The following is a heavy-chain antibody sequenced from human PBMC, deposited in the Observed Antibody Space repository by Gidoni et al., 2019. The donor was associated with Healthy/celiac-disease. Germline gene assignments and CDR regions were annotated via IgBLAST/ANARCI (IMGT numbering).Heavy chain of an antibody. J-gene: IGHJ4*02. CDR2: ISYDGSNK. Sequence: QVQPVESGGGVVQLGRSLSPPCAASGSTFSSYGMHWVRQAPGKGLEWVAVISYDGSNKYYADSVKGRFTISRDNSKNTLYLQMNSLRAEDTAVYYCAKLTLGDPGDYWGQGTLVTVSS. V-gene: IGHV3-30*18. CDR3: AKLTLGDPGDY. D-gene: IGHD4-17*01. CDR1: GSTFSSYG.